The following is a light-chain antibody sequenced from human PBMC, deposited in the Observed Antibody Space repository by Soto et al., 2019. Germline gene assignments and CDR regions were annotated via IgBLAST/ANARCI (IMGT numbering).Light chain of an antibody. CDR3: SSYSGKNNDVM. V-gene: IGLV2-8*01. J-gene: IGLJ3*02. CDR2: EVT. Sequence: QSALTQPPSASGSPGQSVTISCTGSSSDVGGHNFISWYQQSPGKAPRLIIYEVTKRPSGVPDRFSGSKSGITASLTVSGLQAEDEGDYYCSSYSGKNNDVMFGGGTKLTVL. CDR1: SSDVGGHNF.